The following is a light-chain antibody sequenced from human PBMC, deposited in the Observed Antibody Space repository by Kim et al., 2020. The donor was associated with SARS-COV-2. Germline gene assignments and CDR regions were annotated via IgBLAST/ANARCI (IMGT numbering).Light chain of an antibody. V-gene: IGKV3-20*01. CDR2: GAS. CDR3: QQYGSSPRWT. J-gene: IGKJ1*01. CDR1: QSVSSSY. Sequence: EIVLTQSPGTLSLSPGERATLSCRASQSVSSSYLAWYQQKPGQAPRLLIYGASSRATGIPDRFSGSGSGTDFTLTISRLEPEDFAVYYGQQYGSSPRWTFGQGTKVDIK.